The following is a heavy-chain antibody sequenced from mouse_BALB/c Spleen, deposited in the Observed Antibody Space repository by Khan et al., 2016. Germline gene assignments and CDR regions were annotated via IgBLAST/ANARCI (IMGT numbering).Heavy chain of an antibody. CDR1: GYTFTSYW. D-gene: IGHD2-2*01. V-gene: IGHV1-87*01. J-gene: IGHJ2*01. Sequence: VQLQESGAELARPGASVKLSCKASGYTFTSYWMQWVKQRPGQGLEWIGAIYPGDGDTRYTQKFKGKATLTADKPSSTAYMQLSSLASEDSAVYYCARRGYGYHFDYWGQGTTLTVSS. CDR2: IYPGDGDT. CDR3: ARRGYGYHFDY.